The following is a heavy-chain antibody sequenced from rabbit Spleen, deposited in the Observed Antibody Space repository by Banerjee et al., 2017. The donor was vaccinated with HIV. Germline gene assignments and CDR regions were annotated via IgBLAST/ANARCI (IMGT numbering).Heavy chain of an antibody. CDR3: ARSNNANWNWDL. Sequence: QEQLEESGGDLVKPGASLTLTCIASGVSFSGNSYMCWVRQAPGKGLEWIACIDTGSSGFTYFASWAKGRFTISKTSSTTVTLQMTSLTAADTATYFCARSNNANWNWDLWGQGTLVTVS. J-gene: IGHJ6*01. CDR1: GVSFSGNSY. V-gene: IGHV1S45*01. CDR2: IDTGSSGFT.